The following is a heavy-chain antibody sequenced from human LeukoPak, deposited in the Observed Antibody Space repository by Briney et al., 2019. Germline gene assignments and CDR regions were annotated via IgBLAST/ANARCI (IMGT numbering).Heavy chain of an antibody. D-gene: IGHD5-24*01. J-gene: IGHJ4*02. CDR1: DYTFTSYG. CDR3: ARGWIEMPTVYFDY. CDR2: ISTYNGDT. V-gene: IGHV1-18*01. Sequence: GASVKVSCKASDYTFTSYGISWVRQAPGQGLEWMGWISTYNGDTKYTQKLQCRVTMTADTSTRTAYMELRSLRSDDTAVYYCARGWIEMPTVYFDYWGQGTLVSVFS.